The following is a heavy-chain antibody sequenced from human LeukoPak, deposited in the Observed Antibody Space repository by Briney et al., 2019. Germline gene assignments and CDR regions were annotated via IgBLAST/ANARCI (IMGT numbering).Heavy chain of an antibody. CDR2: INPNSGGT. V-gene: IGHV1-2*02. D-gene: IGHD3-3*01. CDR1: GYTFTGHY. J-gene: IGHJ4*02. Sequence: ASVKVSCKASGYTFTGHYMHWVRQAPGQGLEWMGWINPNSGGTNYAQKLQGRVTMTTDTSTSTAYMELRSLRSGDTAVYYCARDFWSGYYSFDYWGQGTLVTVSS. CDR3: ARDFWSGYYSFDY.